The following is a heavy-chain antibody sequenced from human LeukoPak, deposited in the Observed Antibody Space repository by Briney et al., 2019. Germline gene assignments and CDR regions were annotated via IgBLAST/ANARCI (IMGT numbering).Heavy chain of an antibody. Sequence: PETLSLTCAVYGGSFSGYYWSWIRQPPGKGLEWIGEINHSGSTNYNPSLESRVTISVDTSKNQFSLKLSSVTAADTAVYFCARGPPTDYYDSSGFYYVFDYWGQGTLVTVSS. CDR3: ARGPPTDYYDSSGFYYVFDY. CDR2: INHSGST. CDR1: GGSFSGYY. J-gene: IGHJ4*02. D-gene: IGHD3-22*01. V-gene: IGHV4-34*01.